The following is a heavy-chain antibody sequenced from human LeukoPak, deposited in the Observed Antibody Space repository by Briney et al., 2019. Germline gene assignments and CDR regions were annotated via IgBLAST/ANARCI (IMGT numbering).Heavy chain of an antibody. CDR2: IYSGGST. Sequence: GGSLRLSCAASGFTFSSYAMSWVRQAPGRGLEWVSVIYSGGSTYYADSVKGRFTISRDNSKNTLYLQMSSLRAEDTAVYYCARGRGKWFGESDFDYWGQGTLVTVSS. V-gene: IGHV3-53*01. D-gene: IGHD3-10*01. CDR1: GFTFSSYA. J-gene: IGHJ4*02. CDR3: ARGRGKWFGESDFDY.